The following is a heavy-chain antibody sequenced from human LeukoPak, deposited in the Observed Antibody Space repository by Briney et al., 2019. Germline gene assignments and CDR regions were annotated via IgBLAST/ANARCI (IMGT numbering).Heavy chain of an antibody. V-gene: IGHV4-39*01. J-gene: IGHJ6*03. D-gene: IGHD3-10*01. CDR3: ARRMGRRFGERYYYYHYMDV. CDR1: SGSISSSSYY. CDR2: IYYSGST. Sequence: SETLSLTRTVSSGSISSSSYYWGWIRQPPGKGLEWIGSIYYSGSTYYNPSLKSRVTISVDTSKNQFSLKLSSVTAADTAVYYCARRMGRRFGERYYYYHYMDVWGKGTTVTISS.